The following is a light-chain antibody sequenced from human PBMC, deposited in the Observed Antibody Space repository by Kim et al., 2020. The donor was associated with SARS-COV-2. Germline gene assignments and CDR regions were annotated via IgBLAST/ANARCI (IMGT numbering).Light chain of an antibody. J-gene: IGKJ4*01. V-gene: IGKV1-5*01. Sequence: ASVGDSVTITCRARQSISSWLAWYQQKPGKAPKVLIYDASSLESGVPSRFSGSGSGTEFTLTISSLQPDDFATYYCQQYNSWLTFGGGTKVDIK. CDR1: QSISSW. CDR3: QQYNSWLT. CDR2: DAS.